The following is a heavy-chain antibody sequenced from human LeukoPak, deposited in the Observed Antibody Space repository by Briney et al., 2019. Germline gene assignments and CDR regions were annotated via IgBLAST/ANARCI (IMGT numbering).Heavy chain of an antibody. CDR2: SRNKANSYTT. CDR3: ARVSGFGYFFDY. D-gene: IGHD3-10*01. CDR1: GFTLSDHY. J-gene: IGHJ4*02. V-gene: IGHV3-72*01. Sequence: QPRGSLRLSCAASGFTLSDHYMDWVRQAPGKGLEWVARSRNKANSYTTEYAASVKGRFTISRDDSKNSLYLQMNSLKSEDTAVYYCARVSGFGYFFDYWGQGTLVTVSS.